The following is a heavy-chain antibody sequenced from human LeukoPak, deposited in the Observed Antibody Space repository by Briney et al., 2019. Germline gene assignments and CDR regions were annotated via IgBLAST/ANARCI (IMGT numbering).Heavy chain of an antibody. V-gene: IGHV3-53*01. Sequence: GGSLRLSCVASGFSFGNYAMSWVRQAPGKGLEWVSVIYSGGSTYYADSVKGRFTISRDNSKNTLYLQMNSLRAEDTAVYYCAMIAVAGVNFDYWGQGTLVTVSS. CDR2: IYSGGST. J-gene: IGHJ4*02. CDR1: GFSFGNYA. CDR3: AMIAVAGVNFDY. D-gene: IGHD6-19*01.